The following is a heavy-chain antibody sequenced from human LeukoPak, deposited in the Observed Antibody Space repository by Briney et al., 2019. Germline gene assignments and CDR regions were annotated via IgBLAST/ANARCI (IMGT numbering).Heavy chain of an antibody. CDR2: ISSRGSTI. CDR3: ARAWGSAPGDY. V-gene: IGHV3-48*03. CDR1: GFTFSGYE. D-gene: IGHD3-16*01. Sequence: GGTLRLSCAASGFTFSGYEMNWVRHAPGKGLEWVSYISSRGSTIYYADSVKGRVTISRDNAKNSLYLQMNSLRADDTAVYYCARAWGSAPGDYWGQGTLVTVSS. J-gene: IGHJ4*02.